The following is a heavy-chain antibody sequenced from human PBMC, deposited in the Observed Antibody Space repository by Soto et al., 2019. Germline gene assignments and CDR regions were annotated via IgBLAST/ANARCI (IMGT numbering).Heavy chain of an antibody. CDR1: GYTFFTYD. CDR2: ISTYSGDT. CDR3: ARHHGPTTSENWFDP. J-gene: IGHJ5*02. V-gene: IGHV1-18*01. Sequence: ASVKVSCKASGYTFFTYDISWVRQAPGQGLEWMGWISTYSGDTKYAQKFQGRVTMTTDTSTTTAYLELRSLRSDDTAVYYCARHHGPTTSENWFDPWGQGTLVTAPQ. D-gene: IGHD5-12*01.